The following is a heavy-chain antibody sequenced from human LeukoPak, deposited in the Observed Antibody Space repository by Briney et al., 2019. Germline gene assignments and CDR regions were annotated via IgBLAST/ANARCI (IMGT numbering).Heavy chain of an antibody. CDR1: GFTFSSYG. Sequence: GRSLSLSCAASGFTFSSYGMHGVRQAPGKGLEWVALIWYDGSNKYYADSVKGRLTISRDNSKNTLYLQMKSLSAEDTDVYYCERDPETGGWYYFDYWGQGTLVTVSS. CDR3: ERDPETGGWYYFDY. D-gene: IGHD7-27*01. CDR2: IWYDGSNK. J-gene: IGHJ4*02. V-gene: IGHV3-33*01.